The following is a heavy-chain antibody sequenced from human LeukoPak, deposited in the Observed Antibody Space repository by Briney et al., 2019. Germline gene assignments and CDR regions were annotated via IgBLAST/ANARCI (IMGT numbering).Heavy chain of an antibody. Sequence: GASVKVSCKASGYTFTSYGISWVRQAPGQGLEWMGWISAYNGNTNYAQKLQGRVTMTTDTPTSTAYMELRSLRSDDTAVYYCARVVGGAYYYYYYMDVWGKGTTVTVSS. CDR1: GYTFTSYG. CDR3: ARVVGGAYYYYYYMDV. J-gene: IGHJ6*03. V-gene: IGHV1-18*01. D-gene: IGHD3-16*01. CDR2: ISAYNGNT.